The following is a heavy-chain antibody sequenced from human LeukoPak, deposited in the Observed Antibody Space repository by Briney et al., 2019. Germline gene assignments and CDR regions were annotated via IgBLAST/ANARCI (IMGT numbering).Heavy chain of an antibody. Sequence: ASVKVSCKVSGYTLTELSMHWVRQAPGKGLEWMGGFDPEDGETIYAQKFQGRVTMTEDTSTDTAYMELSSLRSEDTAVYYCATSGFADGVVVPAAMWNNRFDPWGQGTLVTVSS. D-gene: IGHD2-2*01. CDR1: GYTLTELS. V-gene: IGHV1-24*01. CDR2: FDPEDGET. CDR3: ATSGFADGVVVPAAMWNNRFDP. J-gene: IGHJ5*02.